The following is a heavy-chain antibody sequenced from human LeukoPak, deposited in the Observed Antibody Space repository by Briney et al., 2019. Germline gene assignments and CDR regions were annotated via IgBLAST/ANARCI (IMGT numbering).Heavy chain of an antibody. CDR3: GRELWLGELWGLFDY. Sequence: GGSLRLSCAASGFTVSSNYMSWVRQAPGKGLEWVSVIYSGGSTYYADSVKGRFTISRDNSKNTLYLQMNSLRAEDTAVYYCGRELWLGELWGLFDYGGRGPLVTVS. D-gene: IGHD3-10*01. J-gene: IGHJ4*02. V-gene: IGHV3-53*01. CDR2: IYSGGST. CDR1: GFTVSSNY.